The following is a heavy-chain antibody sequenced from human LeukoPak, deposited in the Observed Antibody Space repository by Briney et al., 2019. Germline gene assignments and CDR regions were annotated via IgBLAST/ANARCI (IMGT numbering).Heavy chain of an antibody. Sequence: PGGSLRLSCVASGFTFSNYWMSWVRQAPGKGLEWVGNINQDGRMKNNVDSLKGRFTISRDNAKSSLFLQMNSPRVEDTAVYYCASLAGGYFFDHWGQGTLVTVSS. J-gene: IGHJ4*02. D-gene: IGHD1-26*01. CDR2: INQDGRMK. V-gene: IGHV3-7*01. CDR3: ASLAGGYFFDH. CDR1: GFTFSNYW.